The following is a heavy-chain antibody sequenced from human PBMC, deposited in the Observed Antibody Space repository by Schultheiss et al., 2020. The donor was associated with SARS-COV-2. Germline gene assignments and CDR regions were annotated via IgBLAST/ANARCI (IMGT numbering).Heavy chain of an antibody. D-gene: IGHD2-15*01. CDR2: IYPGDSDT. CDR3: ARPPVGYCSGGSCYYRDY. CDR1: GYSFTSYW. Sequence: GGSLRLSCKGSGYSFTSYWIGWVRQMPGKGLEWMGIIYPGDSDTRYSPSFQGQVTISVDKSISTAYLQWSSLKASDTAMYYCARPPVGYCSGGSCYYRDYWGQGTLVTVSS. V-gene: IGHV5-51*01. J-gene: IGHJ4*02.